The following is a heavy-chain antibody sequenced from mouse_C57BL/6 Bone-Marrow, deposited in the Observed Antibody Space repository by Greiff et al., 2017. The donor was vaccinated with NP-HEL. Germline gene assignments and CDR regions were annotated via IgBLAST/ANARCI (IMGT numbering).Heavy chain of an antibody. V-gene: IGHV1-59*01. CDR2: IDPSDSYT. CDR1: GYTFTSYW. D-gene: IGHD1-1*01. CDR3: ARWRITTVVATVDYFDY. J-gene: IGHJ2*01. Sequence: QVQLQQPGAELVRPGTSVKLSCKASGYTFTSYWMHWVKQRPGQGLEWIGVIDPSDSYTNYNQKFKGKATLTADTSSSTAYMQLSSLTSEDSAVYYCARWRITTVVATVDYFDYWGQGTTLTVSS.